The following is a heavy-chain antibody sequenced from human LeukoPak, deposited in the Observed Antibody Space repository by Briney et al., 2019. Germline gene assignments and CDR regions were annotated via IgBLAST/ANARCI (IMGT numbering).Heavy chain of an antibody. CDR3: ARVARYYDSSGYYPLYYYYGMDV. CDR1: GFTFSSYE. J-gene: IGHJ6*02. D-gene: IGHD3-22*01. Sequence: GGSLRLSCAASGFTFSSYEMNGVRQAPGKGLEWVSYISSSGSTIYYADSVKGRFTISRDNAKNSLYLQMNSLRAEDTAVYYCARVARYYDSSGYYPLYYYYGMDVWGQGATVTVSS. CDR2: ISSSGSTI. V-gene: IGHV3-48*03.